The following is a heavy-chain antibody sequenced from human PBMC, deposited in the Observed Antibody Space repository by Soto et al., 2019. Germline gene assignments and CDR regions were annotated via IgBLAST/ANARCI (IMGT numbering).Heavy chain of an antibody. D-gene: IGHD2-15*01. CDR3: ARGGQVRGGLDV. V-gene: IGHV3-53*01. CDR2: IYSGGST. J-gene: IGHJ6*02. Sequence: GGSLRLSCAASGFTVISHKMTWVRQAPGKGLEWVSFIYSGGSTYYGDSVKGRFTISRDNSKNTVYLEMNGLRAEDTAVYYCARGGQVRGGLDVWGQGTTVTVSS. CDR1: GFTVISHK.